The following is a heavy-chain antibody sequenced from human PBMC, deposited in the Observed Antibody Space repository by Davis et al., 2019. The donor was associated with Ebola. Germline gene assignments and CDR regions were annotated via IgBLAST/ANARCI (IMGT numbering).Heavy chain of an antibody. D-gene: IGHD5-12*01. V-gene: IGHV4-34*01. CDR1: GGSFSGYY. J-gene: IGHJ4*02. CDR3: AREGLRFYWGPYYFDY. Sequence: PSETLSLTCAVYGGSFSGYYWSWIRQPPGKGLEWIGEINHSGSTNYNPSLKSRVTISVDTSKNQFSLKLSSVTAADTAVYYCAREGLRFYWGPYYFDYWGQGTLVTVSS. CDR2: INHSGST.